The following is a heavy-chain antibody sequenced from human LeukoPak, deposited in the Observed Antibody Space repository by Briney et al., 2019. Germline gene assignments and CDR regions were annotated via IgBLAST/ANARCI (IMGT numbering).Heavy chain of an antibody. CDR1: GFTFSSYS. CDR3: ASTESSVP. V-gene: IGHV3-48*01. D-gene: IGHD2-8*02. Sequence: GGSLRLSCAASGFTFSSYSMNWVRQAPGKGLEWVSYISSSSTIYYADSVKGRFTISRDNAKNSLYLQMNSLRAEDTAVYYCASTESSVPWGQGALVTVSS. CDR2: ISSSSTI. J-gene: IGHJ5*02.